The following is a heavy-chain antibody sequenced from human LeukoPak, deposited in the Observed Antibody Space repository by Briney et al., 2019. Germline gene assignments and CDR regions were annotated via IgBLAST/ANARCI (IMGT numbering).Heavy chain of an antibody. CDR1: GFTFTNHA. CDR3: AKNVVFTRYFDS. Sequence: PGGSLRPSCAASGFTFTNHAMSWVRQAPGKGLQWIAVISGGGRTTEYADSVKGRFTVSRDNSMNTLSLHMDSLRVEDTAIYYCAKNVVFTRYFDSWGQGTLVTVSS. D-gene: IGHD2-2*01. V-gene: IGHV3-23*01. CDR2: ISGGGRTT. J-gene: IGHJ4*02.